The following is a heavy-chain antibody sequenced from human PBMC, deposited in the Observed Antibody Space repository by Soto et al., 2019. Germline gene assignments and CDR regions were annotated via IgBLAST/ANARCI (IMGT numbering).Heavy chain of an antibody. CDR1: GGSISSSSYY. D-gene: IGHD4-4*01. V-gene: IGHV4-39*01. J-gene: IGHJ4*02. CDR2: IYYSGST. CDR3: ASPGADYSNEQFDY. Sequence: SETLSLTCTVSGGSISSSSYYWGWIRQPPGKGLEWIGSIYYSGSTYYNPSLKSRVTISVDTSKNQFSLKLSSVTAADTAVYYCASPGADYSNEQFDYWGQGTLVTVSS.